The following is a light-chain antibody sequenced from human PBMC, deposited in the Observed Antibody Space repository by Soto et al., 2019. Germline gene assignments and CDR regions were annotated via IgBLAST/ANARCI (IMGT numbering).Light chain of an antibody. J-gene: IGLJ1*01. Sequence: QSALTQPPSASGSPGQSVTISCSGSSSDIGGYTYVSWYQLHPGKAPKLMIYEVSKRPSGVPDRFSGSKSGNTASLTVSGLQAEDEADYYCSSFADSNSYVFGTGTKLTVL. V-gene: IGLV2-8*01. CDR1: SSDIGGYTY. CDR2: EVS. CDR3: SSFADSNSYV.